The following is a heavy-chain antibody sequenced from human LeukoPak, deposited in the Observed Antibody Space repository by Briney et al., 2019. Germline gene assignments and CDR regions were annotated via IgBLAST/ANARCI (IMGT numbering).Heavy chain of an antibody. CDR1: GYTFTSYG. CDR2: ISAYNGNT. V-gene: IGHV1-18*01. J-gene: IGHJ3*02. D-gene: IGHD3-22*01. Sequence: GASVKVSCKASGYTFTSYGISWVRQAPGQGLEWMGWISAYNGNTNYAQKLQGRVTMTTDTSTSTAYMELSSLRSEDTAVYYCARDLSLYDSSGWNAFDIWGQGTMVTVSS. CDR3: ARDLSLYDSSGWNAFDI.